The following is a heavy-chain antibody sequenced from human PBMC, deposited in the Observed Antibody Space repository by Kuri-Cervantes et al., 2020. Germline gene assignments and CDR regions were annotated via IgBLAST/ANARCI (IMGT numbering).Heavy chain of an antibody. CDR1: GYTFTGYY. J-gene: IGHJ6*02. V-gene: IGHV1-2*04. CDR3: AREGAITMLDFNPRYYYYYYGTDV. CDR2: INPNSGGT. D-gene: IGHD3-10*02. Sequence: ASVKVSCKASGYTFTGYYMHWVRQAPGQGLEWMGWINPNSGGTNYAQKFQGWVTMTRDTSISTAYMELSRLRSDDTAVYYCAREGAITMLDFNPRYYYYYYGTDVWGQGTTVTVSS.